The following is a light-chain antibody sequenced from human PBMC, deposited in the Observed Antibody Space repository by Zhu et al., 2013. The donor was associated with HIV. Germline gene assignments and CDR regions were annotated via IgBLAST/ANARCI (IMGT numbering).Light chain of an antibody. J-gene: IGKJ4*01. CDR1: QSVSKW. CDR2: DAS. Sequence: EIQMTQTPSTLPASVGDRVTITCRASQSVSKWVAWYQQKPGKAPKLLIYDASTLETGVPLRFRGSGSGTEFTLTISSLQPEDFATYYCLQDYNYPLTFGGGTKVEI. CDR3: LQDYNYPLT. V-gene: IGKV1-5*01.